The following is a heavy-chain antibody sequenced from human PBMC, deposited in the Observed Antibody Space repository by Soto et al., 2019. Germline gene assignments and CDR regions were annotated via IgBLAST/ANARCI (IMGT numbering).Heavy chain of an antibody. V-gene: IGHV4-59*01. J-gene: IGHJ6*02. CDR2: IYYSGST. D-gene: IGHD3-9*01. Sequence: SETLSLTCTVSGGSISSYYWSRIRQPPGKGLEWIGYIYYSGSTNYNPSLKSRVTISVDTSKNQFSLKLSSVTAADTAVYYCAGTEDTIMDVWGQGTTVTVSS. CDR3: AGTEDTIMDV. CDR1: GGSISSYY.